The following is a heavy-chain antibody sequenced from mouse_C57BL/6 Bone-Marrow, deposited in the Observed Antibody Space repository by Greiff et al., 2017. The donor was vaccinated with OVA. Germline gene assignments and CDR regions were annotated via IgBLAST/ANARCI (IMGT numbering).Heavy chain of an antibody. Sequence: EVQLQQSGAELVKPGASVKLSCTASGFNIKDYYMHWVKQRTEQGLEWIGRIDPEDGETKYAQKFPGKATITTDTSSNTAYLQLSSLTSEDTAVYYYARKGSLMDYWGQGTSVTVSS. CDR2: IDPEDGET. CDR1: GFNIKDYY. J-gene: IGHJ4*01. V-gene: IGHV14-2*01. CDR3: ARKGSLMDY. D-gene: IGHD3-2*02.